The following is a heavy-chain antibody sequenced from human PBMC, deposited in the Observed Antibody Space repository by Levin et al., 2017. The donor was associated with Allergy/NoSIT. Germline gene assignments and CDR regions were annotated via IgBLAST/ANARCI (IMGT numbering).Heavy chain of an antibody. D-gene: IGHD6-13*01. CDR2: IYTSGST. Sequence: SETLSLTCTVSGGSISSYYWSWIRQPAGKGLEWIGRIYTSGSTNYNPSLKSRVTMSVDTSKNQFSLKLSSVTAADTAVYYCARGYSSSWYNWFDPWGQGTLVTVSS. V-gene: IGHV4-4*07. J-gene: IGHJ5*02. CDR1: GGSISSYY. CDR3: ARGYSSSWYNWFDP.